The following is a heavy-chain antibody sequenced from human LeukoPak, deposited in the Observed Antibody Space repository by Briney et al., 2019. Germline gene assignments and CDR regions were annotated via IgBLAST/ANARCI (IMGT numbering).Heavy chain of an antibody. CDR1: GFSLSSHW. Sequence: GGSLRLSCAASGFSLSSHWMHWVRQAPGKGLVWVSRIDRDGRTTNYADPAKGRFTISRDNAKNTLYLQMNSLRVDDTAVYFCARDGHGTNLDEFDSWGQGTLVTVSS. J-gene: IGHJ4*02. D-gene: IGHD1-1*01. V-gene: IGHV3-74*01. CDR3: ARDGHGTNLDEFDS. CDR2: IDRDGRTT.